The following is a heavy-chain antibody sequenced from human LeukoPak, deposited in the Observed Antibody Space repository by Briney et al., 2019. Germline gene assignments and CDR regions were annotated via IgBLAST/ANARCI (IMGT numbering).Heavy chain of an antibody. CDR1: GFTFSSYA. CDR3: AKAPLPQGISPDRTHFDY. Sequence: PGGSLRLSCAASGFTFSSYAMNWVRQAPGKGLEWVSAISGSGGSTYYADSVKGRFTISRDNSKNTLYLQMNSLRAEDTAVYYCAKAPLPQGISPDRTHFDYWGQGTLVTVSS. D-gene: IGHD1-14*01. J-gene: IGHJ4*02. CDR2: ISGSGGST. V-gene: IGHV3-23*01.